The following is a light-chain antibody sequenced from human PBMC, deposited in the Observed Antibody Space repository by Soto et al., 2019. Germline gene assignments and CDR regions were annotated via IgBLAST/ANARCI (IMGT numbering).Light chain of an antibody. Sequence: QLVLPQSPSASASLGASVNLTCTLSSGHSNYAIAWLQQQPQKGPRFLMRLNSDGSHTKGDWIPDRFSGSSSWAERYLTXXXXXXXXXXXXYCQTWGTGIRVLGTGTKVT. CDR2: LNSDGSH. J-gene: IGLJ1*01. V-gene: IGLV4-69*02. CDR1: SGHSNYA. CDR3: QTWGTGIRV.